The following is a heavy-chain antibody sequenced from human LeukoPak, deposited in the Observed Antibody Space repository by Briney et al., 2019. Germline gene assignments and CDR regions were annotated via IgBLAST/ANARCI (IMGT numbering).Heavy chain of an antibody. V-gene: IGHV3-23*01. CDR3: ARADGIAASGHYYFDY. D-gene: IGHD6-25*01. Sequence: GGSLRLSCPVSGFTFSSYAMSWVRQAPGRGLEWVSVISTSGESAYYADSVKGRFTISRDNSKNTLYLQMNSLRAEDTAVYYCARADGIAASGHYYFDYWGQGNLVTVSS. CDR2: ISTSGESA. CDR1: GFTFSSYA. J-gene: IGHJ4*02.